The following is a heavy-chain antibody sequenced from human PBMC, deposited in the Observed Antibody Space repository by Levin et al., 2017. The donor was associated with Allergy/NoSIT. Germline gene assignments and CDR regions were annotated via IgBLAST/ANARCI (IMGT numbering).Heavy chain of an antibody. CDR3: ARQSSAYDYYMDV. D-gene: IGHD3-22*01. CDR1: GGSISSSSYY. V-gene: IGHV4-39*01. Sequence: SETLSLTCTVSGGSISSSSYYWGWIRQPPGKGLEWIGSIYYSGSTYYNPSLKSRVTISVDTSKNQFSLKLSSVTAADTAVYYCARQSSAYDYYMDVWGKGTTVTVSS. J-gene: IGHJ6*03. CDR2: IYYSGST.